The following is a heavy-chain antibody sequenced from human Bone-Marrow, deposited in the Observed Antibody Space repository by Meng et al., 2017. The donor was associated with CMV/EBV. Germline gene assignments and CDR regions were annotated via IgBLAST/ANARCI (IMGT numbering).Heavy chain of an antibody. J-gene: IGHJ5*02. CDR3: ASFFGVVMGPSPNWFDP. CDR2: ISYDGSDT. D-gene: IGHD3-3*01. CDR1: EFTFRSYR. Sequence: GGSLRLSCAASEFTFRSYRMHWVRQAPGKGLEWLAGISYDGSDTYYADSMKGRFTIFRDNSRDTLFLQMDSLRAEDTGVYYRASFFGVVMGPSPNWFDPWGQGTLVTVSS. V-gene: IGHV3-30*04.